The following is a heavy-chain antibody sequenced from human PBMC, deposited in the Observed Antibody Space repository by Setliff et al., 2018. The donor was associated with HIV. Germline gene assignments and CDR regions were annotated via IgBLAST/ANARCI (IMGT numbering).Heavy chain of an antibody. V-gene: IGHV3-23*01. CDR1: GFAFDIYD. J-gene: IGHJ4*02. CDR3: ARDTVGLDY. CDR2: IGGSTGST. Sequence: RPSCATSGFAFDIYDMNWVRQAPGKGLEWVSAIGGSTGSTNYADSVKGRFTISRDNAKNSLYLQMNSLRAEDTAVYYCARDTVGLDYWGQGTLVTVSS. D-gene: IGHD2-15*01.